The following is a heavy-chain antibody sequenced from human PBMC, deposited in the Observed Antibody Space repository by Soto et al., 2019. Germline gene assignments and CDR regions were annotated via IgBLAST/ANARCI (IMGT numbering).Heavy chain of an antibody. CDR3: ASAPVYPLPLYQYYGMDV. J-gene: IGHJ6*02. V-gene: IGHV6-1*01. D-gene: IGHD2-2*02. Sequence: PSPTLSLPCAISGDSVSSNSAAWNWIRQSPSRGLEWLGRTYYRSKWYNDYAVSVKSRITINPDTSKNQLSLQLNAVTPEATAVYYCASAPVYPLPLYQYYGMDVWGQGTTVTVSS. CDR2: TYYRSKWYN. CDR1: GDSVSSNSAA.